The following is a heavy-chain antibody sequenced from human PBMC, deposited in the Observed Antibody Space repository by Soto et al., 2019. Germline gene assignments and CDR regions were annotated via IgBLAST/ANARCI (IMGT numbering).Heavy chain of an antibody. CDR3: ARDRGSGSYYPLGY. V-gene: IGHV3-33*01. CDR1: GFTFSSYG. D-gene: IGHD3-10*01. Sequence: GGSLRLSCAASGFTFSSYGMHWVRQAPGKGLEWMALISYDGSNKYYADSVKGRFTISRDNSKNTLSLEMNSLGVEDTAVYYCARDRGSGSYYPLGYWGQGTLVTVSS. J-gene: IGHJ4*02. CDR2: ISYDGSNK.